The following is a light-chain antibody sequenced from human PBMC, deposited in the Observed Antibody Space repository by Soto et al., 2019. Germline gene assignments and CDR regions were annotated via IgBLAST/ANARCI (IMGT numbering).Light chain of an antibody. J-gene: IGKJ5*01. CDR1: QSVGRS. CDR3: QQYDNSPIT. Sequence: EIVLTQSPATLSLSPGERATLSCWASQSVGRSLAWYQQRPGQAPRLIIYDASNRATGIPARFSGSWSGTDCTLTISSLEPEDVAVYYCQQYDNSPITLCQGTRLEIK. V-gene: IGKV3-11*01. CDR2: DAS.